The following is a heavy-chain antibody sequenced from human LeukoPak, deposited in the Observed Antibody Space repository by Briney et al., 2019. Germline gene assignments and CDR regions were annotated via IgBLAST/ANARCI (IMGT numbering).Heavy chain of an antibody. J-gene: IGHJ4*02. CDR2: ISTTSTYI. V-gene: IGHV3-21*06. D-gene: IGHD2-2*01. Sequence: GGSLRLSCAASGFAFSRYNMKWVRQAPGKGLEWVSFISTTSTYIYYADSVKGRFTVSRDNSKNLLYLQMDSLRVEDTAVYCARAGTCSSTSCDGGIEYWGQGTLVTVSS. CDR1: GFAFSRYN. CDR3: RAGTCSSTSCDGGIEY.